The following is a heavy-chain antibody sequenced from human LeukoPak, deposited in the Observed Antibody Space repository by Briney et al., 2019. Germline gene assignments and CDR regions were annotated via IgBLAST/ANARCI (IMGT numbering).Heavy chain of an antibody. CDR1: GFTFSSYA. J-gene: IGHJ5*02. Sequence: GGSLRLSCAASGFTFSSYAMSWVRQAPGKGLEWVSAIGDSGGSTYYADSVKGRFTISRDNSKNTLYLQMNSLRAEDTAVYYCARDRYYASGSYNWFDPWGQGTLVTVSS. CDR2: IGDSGGST. D-gene: IGHD3-10*01. V-gene: IGHV3-23*01. CDR3: ARDRYYASGSYNWFDP.